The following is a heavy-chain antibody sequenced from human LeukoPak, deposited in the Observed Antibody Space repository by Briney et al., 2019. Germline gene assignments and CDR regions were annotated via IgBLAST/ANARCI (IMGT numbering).Heavy chain of an antibody. J-gene: IGHJ4*02. CDR3: ARDPFRQPVDY. V-gene: IGHV4-59*12. CDR2: IYYSGST. D-gene: IGHD3-10*01. Sequence: MTSETLSLTCTVSGGSISSYYWSWIRQPPGKGLEWIGYIYYSGSTNYNPSLKSRVTISVDTSKNQFSLKLSSVTAADTAVYYCARDPFRQPVDYWGQGTLVTVSS. CDR1: GGSISSYY.